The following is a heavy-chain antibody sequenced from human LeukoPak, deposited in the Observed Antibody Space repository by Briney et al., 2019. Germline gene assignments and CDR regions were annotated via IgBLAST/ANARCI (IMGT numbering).Heavy chain of an antibody. D-gene: IGHD5-24*01. J-gene: IGHJ4*02. CDR2: INHSGST. CDR3: ARGDVEMATIRY. V-gene: IGHV4-34*01. Sequence: SETLSLTCAVYGGSFSGYYWSWIRQPPGKGLEWIGEINHSGSTNYNPSLKSRVTISVDTSKSQFSLKLSSVTAADTAVYYCARGDVEMATIRYWGQGTLVTVSS. CDR1: GGSFSGYY.